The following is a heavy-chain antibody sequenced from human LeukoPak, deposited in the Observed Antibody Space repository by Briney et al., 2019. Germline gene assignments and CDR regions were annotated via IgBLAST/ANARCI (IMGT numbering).Heavy chain of an antibody. Sequence: SVKVSCKASGGTFISYAISWVRQAPGQRLEWMGGIIPIFGTANYAQKFQGRVTITADKSTSTAYMELSSLRSEDTAVYYCARDFGYSSSWYNYFDYWGQGTLVTVSS. D-gene: IGHD6-13*01. CDR3: ARDFGYSSSWYNYFDY. V-gene: IGHV1-69*06. CDR2: IIPIFGTA. CDR1: GGTFISYA. J-gene: IGHJ4*02.